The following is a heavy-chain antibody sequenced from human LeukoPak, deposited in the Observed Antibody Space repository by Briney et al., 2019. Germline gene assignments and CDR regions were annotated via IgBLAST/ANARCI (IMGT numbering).Heavy chain of an antibody. Sequence: ASVKVSCKTSGYSFNNHGVSWVRQAPGQGPEWMGWISAYNGNTNYAQKLQGRVTMTTDTSTSTAYMELRSLRSDDTAVYYCARGPGEGDYWGQGTLVTVSS. CDR3: ARGPGEGDY. CDR1: GYSFNNHG. J-gene: IGHJ4*02. D-gene: IGHD7-27*01. CDR2: ISAYNGNT. V-gene: IGHV1-18*01.